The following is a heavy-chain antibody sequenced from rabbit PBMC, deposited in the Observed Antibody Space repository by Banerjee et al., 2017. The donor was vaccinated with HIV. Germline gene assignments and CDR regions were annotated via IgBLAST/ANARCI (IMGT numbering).Heavy chain of an antibody. Sequence: QLKESGGGLVQPGGSLKLSCKASGFDFSSYYMSWVRQAPGKGLEWIGYIDPVFGSTYYASWVNGRFTISSHNAQNTLYLQLNSLTAADTATYFCARAPYSGGAYAGGFNLWGPGTLVTVS. J-gene: IGHJ4*01. V-gene: IGHV1S7*01. D-gene: IGHD6-1*01. CDR1: GFDFSSYY. CDR3: ARAPYSGGAYAGGFNL. CDR2: IDPVFGST.